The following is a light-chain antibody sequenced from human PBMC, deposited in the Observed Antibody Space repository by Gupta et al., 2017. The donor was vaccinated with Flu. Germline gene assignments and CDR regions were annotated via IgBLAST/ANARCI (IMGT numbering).Light chain of an antibody. V-gene: IGLV2-11*01. CDR2: DVS. CDR3: GSYAGSYTLVV. CDR1: SSDVGGYNY. J-gene: IGLJ2*01. Sequence: QSALTQPRSVSGSPGQSVTISCTGTSSDVGGYNYVSWYQQHPGKAPKLMIYDVSKRPSGVPDRFSGSKSGNTASLTISGLQAEDEADYYCGSYAGSYTLVVFGGGTKLTVL.